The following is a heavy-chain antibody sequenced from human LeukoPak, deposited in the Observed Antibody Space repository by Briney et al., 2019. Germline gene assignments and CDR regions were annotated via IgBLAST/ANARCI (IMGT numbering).Heavy chain of an antibody. D-gene: IGHD2-21*02. CDR3: VKARMPHCGTDCLKS. Sequence: GESLRLSCAASGFPFSIYGMSWVRQAPGKGLEWVSVIRGSGGGTYYADSVKGRFTISRDNSKNTVYLQMNSLRAEDTAVYYCVKARMPHCGTDCLKSWGQGTLVTVSS. J-gene: IGHJ5*02. CDR1: GFPFSIYG. CDR2: IRGSGGGT. V-gene: IGHV3-23*01.